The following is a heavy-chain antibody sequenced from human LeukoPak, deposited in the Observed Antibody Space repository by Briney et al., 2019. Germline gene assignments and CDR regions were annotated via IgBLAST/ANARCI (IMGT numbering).Heavy chain of an antibody. CDR1: GYTFTSYG. D-gene: IGHD3-10*01. Sequence: ASVKVSCKASGYTFTSYGISWVRQAPGQGLEWMGWISAYNGNTNYAQKLQGRVTMTTDTSTSTAYMELRSLRSDDTAVYYCARDSLPLTMVRGVFDYWGQGTLVTVSS. CDR3: ARDSLPLTMVRGVFDY. J-gene: IGHJ4*02. V-gene: IGHV1-18*01. CDR2: ISAYNGNT.